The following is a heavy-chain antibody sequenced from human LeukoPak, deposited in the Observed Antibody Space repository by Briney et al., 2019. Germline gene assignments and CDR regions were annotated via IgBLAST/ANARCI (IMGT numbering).Heavy chain of an antibody. Sequence: ASVKVSCKASGGTFSSYAISWVRQAPGQGLEWMGWISAYNGNTNYAQKLQGRVTMTTDTSTSTAYMELRSLRSDDTAVYYCARIVVAVNWFDPWGQGTLVTVSS. CDR1: GGTFSSYA. CDR3: ARIVVAVNWFDP. CDR2: ISAYNGNT. V-gene: IGHV1-18*01. D-gene: IGHD3-22*01. J-gene: IGHJ5*02.